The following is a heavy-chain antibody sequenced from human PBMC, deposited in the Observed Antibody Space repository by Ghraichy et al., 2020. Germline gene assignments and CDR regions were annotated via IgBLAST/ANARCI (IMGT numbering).Heavy chain of an antibody. Sequence: GGSLRLSCAASGFTFSSYAMHWVRQAPGKGLEWVAVISYDGSNKYYADSVKGRFTISRDNSKNTLYLQMNSLRAEDTAVYYCARSYCSGGSCYHYYYGMDVWGQGTTVTVSS. CDR1: GFTFSSYA. CDR2: ISYDGSNK. V-gene: IGHV3-30-3*01. J-gene: IGHJ6*02. CDR3: ARSYCSGGSCYHYYYGMDV. D-gene: IGHD2-15*01.